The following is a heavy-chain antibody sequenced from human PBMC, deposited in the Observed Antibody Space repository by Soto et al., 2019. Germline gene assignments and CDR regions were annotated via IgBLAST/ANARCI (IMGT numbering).Heavy chain of an antibody. CDR3: ARGVGSSWPSYYYYGMDV. Sequence: GGSLRLSCAASGFTFSSYEMNWVRQAPGKGLEWVSYISSSGSTIYYADSVKGRFTISRDNAKNSLYLQMNSLRAEDTAVYYCARGVGSSWPSYYYYGMDVWGQGTTVTVSS. CDR1: GFTFSSYE. V-gene: IGHV3-48*03. J-gene: IGHJ6*02. D-gene: IGHD6-13*01. CDR2: ISSSGSTI.